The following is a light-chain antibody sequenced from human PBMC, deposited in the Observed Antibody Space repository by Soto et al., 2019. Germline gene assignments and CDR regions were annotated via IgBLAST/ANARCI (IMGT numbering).Light chain of an antibody. CDR3: QQYAGSPRT. CDR1: QSVSSSY. J-gene: IGKJ1*01. CDR2: GAS. Sequence: EIVLTQSPGTLSLSPGERATLSCRASQSVSSSYLAWYQQKPGQAPRLLIYGASSRATGIPDRFSGSGSGTDFTLTINRLEPEDFAVYYCQQYAGSPRTFGQGTKVEIK. V-gene: IGKV3-20*01.